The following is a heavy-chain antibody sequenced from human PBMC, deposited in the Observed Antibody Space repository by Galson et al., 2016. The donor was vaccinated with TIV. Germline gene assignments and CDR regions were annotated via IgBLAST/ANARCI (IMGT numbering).Heavy chain of an antibody. CDR1: GYFFNSYG. D-gene: IGHD6-19*01. J-gene: IGHJ4*02. CDR2: ISGYNGNA. Sequence: SVKVSCKASGYFFNSYGLTWLRQAPGQGLEWMGLISGYNGNANYAQKFQGRVTMTTDTSTSTSYLELRNLRYEDTAIYFCVRKAGSGWYDYWGQGTLVTVSS. CDR3: VRKAGSGWYDY. V-gene: IGHV1-18*01.